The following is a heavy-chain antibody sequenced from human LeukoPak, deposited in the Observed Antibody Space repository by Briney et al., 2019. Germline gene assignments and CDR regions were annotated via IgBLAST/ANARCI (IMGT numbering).Heavy chain of an antibody. CDR2: ISGSGGST. Sequence: GGSLRLSCAASGFTFSSYAMSWVRQAPGKGLEWVSAISGSGGSTYYAASVKGRFTISGDSSKNTLYLQMNSLRAEDTAVYYCAKETVGYCSGGSCYAPHYWGQGTLVTVSS. CDR1: GFTFSSYA. V-gene: IGHV3-23*01. D-gene: IGHD2-15*01. CDR3: AKETVGYCSGGSCYAPHY. J-gene: IGHJ4*02.